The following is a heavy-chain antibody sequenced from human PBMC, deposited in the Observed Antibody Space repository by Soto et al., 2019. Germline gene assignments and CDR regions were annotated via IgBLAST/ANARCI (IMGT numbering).Heavy chain of an antibody. Sequence: GGSLRLSCTASGFTFGDYAMSWFRQAPGRGLEWVGFIRSKAYGGTTEYAASVKGRFTISRDDSKSIAYLQMNSLKTEDTAVYYCTRVGKEGIFGVVSLRYYYYYMDVWGKGTTVTVSS. V-gene: IGHV3-49*03. CDR2: IRSKAYGGTT. CDR3: TRVGKEGIFGVVSLRYYYYYMDV. J-gene: IGHJ6*03. CDR1: GFTFGDYA. D-gene: IGHD3-3*01.